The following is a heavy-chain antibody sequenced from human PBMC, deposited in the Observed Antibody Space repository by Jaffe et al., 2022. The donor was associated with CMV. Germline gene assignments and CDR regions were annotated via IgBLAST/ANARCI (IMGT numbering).Heavy chain of an antibody. D-gene: IGHD2-15*01. J-gene: IGHJ4*02. V-gene: IGHV3-48*03. CDR2: ISSSGSTI. CDR3: ARGYCSGGSCYLDY. CDR1: GFTFSSYE. Sequence: EVQLVESGGGLVQPGGSLRLSCAASGFTFSSYEMNWVRQAPGKGLEWVSYISSSGSTIYYADSVKGRFTISRDNAKNSLYLQMNSLRAEDTAVYYCARGYCSGGSCYLDYWGQGTLVTVSS.